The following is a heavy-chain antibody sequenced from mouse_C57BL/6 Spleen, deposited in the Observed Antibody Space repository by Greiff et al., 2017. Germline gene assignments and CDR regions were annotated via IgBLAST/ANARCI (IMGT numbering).Heavy chain of an antibody. CDR1: GYTFTDYE. J-gene: IGHJ1*03. Sequence: QVQLQQSGAELVRPGASVTLSCKASGYTFTDYEMHWVKQTPVHGLEWIGAIDPETGGTAYNQKFKGKAILTADKSSSTAYMELRSLTSEDSAVYYCTRRADWYFDVWGTGTTVTVSS. CDR2: IDPETGGT. V-gene: IGHV1-15*01. CDR3: TRRADWYFDV.